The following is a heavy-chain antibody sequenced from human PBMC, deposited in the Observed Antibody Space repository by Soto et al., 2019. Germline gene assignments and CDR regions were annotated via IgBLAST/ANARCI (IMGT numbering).Heavy chain of an antibody. D-gene: IGHD3-16*02. J-gene: IGHJ4*02. CDR1: GGTFSSYG. V-gene: IGHV1-18*01. CDR2: ISAYNGNT. Sequence: ASVKVSCKASGGTFSSYGISWVRQAPGQGLEWMGWISAYNGNTNYAQKLQGRVTMTTDTSTSTAYMELRSLRSDDTAVYYCARGAPMSDYDYIWGSYRQALFDYWGQGTLVTVSS. CDR3: ARGAPMSDYDYIWGSYRQALFDY.